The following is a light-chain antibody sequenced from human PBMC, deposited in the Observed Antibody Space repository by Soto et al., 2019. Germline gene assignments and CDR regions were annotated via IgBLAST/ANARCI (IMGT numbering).Light chain of an antibody. CDR1: RPVDNY. CDR3: QQYNTYRMGIT. CDR2: AAS. V-gene: IGKV1-16*01. Sequence: QFPTSPAPPVGPRVPIYLRTSRPVDNYLNWYQQKPGKAPQLLISAASTLQSGVPSRFSGSGSGTEFTLTISSLQPDDFATFYCQQYNTYRMGITFGQGTRLEI. J-gene: IGKJ5*01.